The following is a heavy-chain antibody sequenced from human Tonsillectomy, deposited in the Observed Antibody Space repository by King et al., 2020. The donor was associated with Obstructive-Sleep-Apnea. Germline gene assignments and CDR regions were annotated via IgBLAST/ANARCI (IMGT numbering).Heavy chain of an antibody. CDR3: TRDPFDY. J-gene: IGHJ4*02. CDR1: GFTFSSYW. Sequence: VQLVESGGGFVQPGGSLRLSCAASGFTFSSYWMSWVRQAPGKGLEWVAIIQEDGSGNYYLDSVKGRLTCSRDNAKDSLYLQMNSLRAEDAAVYYCTRDPFDYWGQGTLVTVSS. V-gene: IGHV3-7*03. CDR2: IQEDGSGN.